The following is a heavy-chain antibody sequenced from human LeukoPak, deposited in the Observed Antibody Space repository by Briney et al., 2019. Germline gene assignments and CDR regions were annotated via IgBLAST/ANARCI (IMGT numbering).Heavy chain of an antibody. Sequence: PGGSLRLSCAASGFTFSSYAMSWVRQAPGKGLEWVSTISGSGAYTYYADSVTGRFTISRDNSKNTLYLQINSLRAEDTALYYCAKYFASGSYYKSPPWGQGTLVTVSS. J-gene: IGHJ1*01. CDR1: GFTFSSYA. CDR3: AKYFASGSYYKSPP. V-gene: IGHV3-23*01. D-gene: IGHD3-10*01. CDR2: ISGSGAYT.